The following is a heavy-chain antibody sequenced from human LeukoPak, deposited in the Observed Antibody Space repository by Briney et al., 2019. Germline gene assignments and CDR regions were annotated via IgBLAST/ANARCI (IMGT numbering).Heavy chain of an antibody. D-gene: IGHD3-10*01. CDR1: GFTFSSYA. Sequence: GGSLRLSCAASGFTFSSYAMSRVRQAPGKGLEWVSAISGSGGSTYYADSVKGRFTISRDNFKNTLYLQMNTLRDEDTAVYYCVRDGAVVTSGSYPWRYFQYWGQGTLVTVSS. CDR2: ISGSGGST. V-gene: IGHV3-23*01. J-gene: IGHJ1*01. CDR3: VRDGAVVTSGSYPWRYFQY.